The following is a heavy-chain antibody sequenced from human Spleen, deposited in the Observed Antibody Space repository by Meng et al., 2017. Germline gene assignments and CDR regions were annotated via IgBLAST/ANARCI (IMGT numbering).Heavy chain of an antibody. V-gene: IGHV3-74*02. CDR1: GFVFSDFY. Sequence: VQLVESGGGVVQPGRSLRLSCAASGFVFSDFYMSWVRQAPGKGLVWVSRINSDGSRTNYADSVKGRFTISRDNAKNILYLQMNRLRDEDTAVYYCARRREFDYWGQGTLVTVSS. CDR3: ARRREFDY. CDR2: INSDGSRT. J-gene: IGHJ4*02.